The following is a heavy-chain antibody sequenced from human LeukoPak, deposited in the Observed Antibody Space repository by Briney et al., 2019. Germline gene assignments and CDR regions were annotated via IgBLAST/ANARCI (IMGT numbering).Heavy chain of an antibody. D-gene: IGHD4-23*01. Sequence: GGSLRLSCAASGFTFSSYTMNWARQAPRKGLQWVSSISSSSSLIYYADSVKGRFTISRDNAKNSLYLQMNSLRVEDTAVYYCASSVVNGYWGQGTLVTVSS. V-gene: IGHV3-21*01. J-gene: IGHJ4*02. CDR1: GFTFSSYT. CDR3: ASSVVNGY. CDR2: ISSSSSLI.